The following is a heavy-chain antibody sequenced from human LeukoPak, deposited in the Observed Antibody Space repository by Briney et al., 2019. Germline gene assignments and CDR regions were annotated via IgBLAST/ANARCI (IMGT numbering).Heavy chain of an antibody. CDR1: GYTFTSYY. Sequence: ASVKVSYKASGYTFTSYYMHWVRQAPGQGVEGMGIINPTTGDTTYAQKFQGRLTMTRDMSTSTVYMDLSSLTSEDTAVFYCARYGFSAVWQGGWHAFDIWGQGTVVTVSS. CDR3: ARYGFSAVWQGGWHAFDI. J-gene: IGHJ3*02. D-gene: IGHD2-15*01. V-gene: IGHV1-46*01. CDR2: INPTTGDT.